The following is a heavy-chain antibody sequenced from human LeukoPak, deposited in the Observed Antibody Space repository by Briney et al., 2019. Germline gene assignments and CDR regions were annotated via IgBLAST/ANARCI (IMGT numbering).Heavy chain of an antibody. J-gene: IGHJ4*02. CDR2: ITSGSSYI. CDR3: ARGPSGYHNT. Sequence: GGSLRLSCAASGFTFSSYNMNWVRQAPGKGLEWVSSITSGSSYIYYADSVKGRFTISRDNSKNTLYLQMNSLRAEDTAVYYCARGPSGYHNTGGQGTLVTVSS. D-gene: IGHD5-12*01. CDR1: GFTFSSYN. V-gene: IGHV3-21*01.